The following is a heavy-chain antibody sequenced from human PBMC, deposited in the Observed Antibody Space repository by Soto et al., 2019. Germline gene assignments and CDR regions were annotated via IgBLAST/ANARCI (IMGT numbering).Heavy chain of an antibody. CDR1: GGSISSGGYY. CDR2: IYYSGST. CDR3: ARARRLPRYSYGPGGYYFDY. D-gene: IGHD5-18*01. J-gene: IGHJ4*02. Sequence: QVQLQESGPGLVKPSQTLSLTCTVSGGSISSGGYYWSWIRQHPGKGLEWIGYIYYSGSTYYNPSLKSRVTISVDTSKNQFSLKLSSVTAADTAVYYCARARRLPRYSYGPGGYYFDYWGQGTLVTVSS. V-gene: IGHV4-31*03.